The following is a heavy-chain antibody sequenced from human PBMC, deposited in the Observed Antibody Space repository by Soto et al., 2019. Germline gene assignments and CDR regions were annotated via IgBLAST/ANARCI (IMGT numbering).Heavy chain of an antibody. J-gene: IGHJ4*02. CDR3: ARSYYDSSGYYYDMDY. D-gene: IGHD3-22*01. CDR2: IFPRDSDT. V-gene: IGHV5-51*01. CDR1: GYNYDTYW. Sequence: PGESLKISCKGSGYNYDTYWIAWVCQMPGKGLEWMGIIFPRDSDTRYRPSFQGQVTISADRSTTTAYLQWYSLKASDTAMYYCARSYYDSSGYYYDMDYWGQGTLVTVS.